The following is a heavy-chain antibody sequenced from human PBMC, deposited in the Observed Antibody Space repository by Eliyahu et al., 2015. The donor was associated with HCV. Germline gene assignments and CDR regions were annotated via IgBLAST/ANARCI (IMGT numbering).Heavy chain of an antibody. D-gene: IGHD6-19*01. CDR3: ARDGAVAGTWKGYYFDY. CDR1: GFXFXSYG. Sequence: EVQLVESGGGLVKPGGSLRLSCAASGFXFXSYGMNWVRQAPGKGLEWVSSISSSSSYIYYADSVKGRFTISRDNAKNSLYLQMNSLRAEDTAVYYCARDGAVAGTWKGYYFDYWGQGTLVTVSS. V-gene: IGHV3-21*01. J-gene: IGHJ4*02. CDR2: ISSSSSYI.